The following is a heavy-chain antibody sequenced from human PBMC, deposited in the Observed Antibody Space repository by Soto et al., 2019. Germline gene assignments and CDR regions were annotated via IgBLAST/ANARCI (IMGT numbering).Heavy chain of an antibody. D-gene: IGHD1-7*01. Sequence: GGSLRLSCATSGFIFRIYDMSRVRQAPGKRLEWVSGISPTGGTTYYADSVKGRFTISRDNSGHTLFLTLKSLRVDDTAIYYCAKLAPELSTPPRYFDSWGQGALVTVSS. CDR1: GFIFRIYD. V-gene: IGHV3-23*01. CDR2: ISPTGGTT. J-gene: IGHJ4*03. CDR3: AKLAPELSTPPRYFDS.